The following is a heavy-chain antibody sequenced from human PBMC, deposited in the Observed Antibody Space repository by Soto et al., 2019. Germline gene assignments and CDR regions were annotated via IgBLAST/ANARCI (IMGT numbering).Heavy chain of an antibody. D-gene: IGHD3-22*01. J-gene: IGHJ3*02. Sequence: DVQLLESGGGLVQPGGSLRLSCAASGFTFSSYAMSWVRQAPGKGLEWVSAISGSGGSTYYADSGKGRFTISRDNSKNTLYLQMNILRAEDTTVYYWAKDRYYDSSGDDRDAYYIWGQGTIVTVAS. CDR1: GFTFSSYA. CDR3: AKDRYYDSSGDDRDAYYI. CDR2: ISGSGGST. V-gene: IGHV3-23*01.